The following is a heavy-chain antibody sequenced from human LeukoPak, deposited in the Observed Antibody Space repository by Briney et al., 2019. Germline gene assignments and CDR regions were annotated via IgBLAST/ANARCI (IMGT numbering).Heavy chain of an antibody. V-gene: IGHV1-8*03. J-gene: IGHJ5*02. Sequence: ASVKVSCKASGYTFTSYDINWVRQATGQGLEWMGWMNPNSGNTGYAQKFQGRVTITRNTSISTAYMELSSLRSEDTAVYYCARASRGRSSTSCYTPNWFDPWGQGTLVTVSS. CDR2: MNPNSGNT. D-gene: IGHD2-2*02. CDR1: GYTFTSYD. CDR3: ARASRGRSSTSCYTPNWFDP.